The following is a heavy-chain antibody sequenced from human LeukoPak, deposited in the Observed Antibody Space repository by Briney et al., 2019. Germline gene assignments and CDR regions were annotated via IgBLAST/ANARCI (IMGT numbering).Heavy chain of an antibody. CDR2: ISGNGNYI. J-gene: IGHJ4*02. D-gene: IGHD1-26*01. CDR1: GLTFSSYS. CDR3: AREKSGSNAAFDY. V-gene: IGHV3-21*01. Sequence: PGGSLRLSCSVSGLTFSSYSMSWVRQAPGKGLEWVSSISGNGNYIYYADSVRGRFTVSRDNAKNSLYLQMNSLGAEDTATYYCAREKSGSNAAFDYWGQGTLVTVSS.